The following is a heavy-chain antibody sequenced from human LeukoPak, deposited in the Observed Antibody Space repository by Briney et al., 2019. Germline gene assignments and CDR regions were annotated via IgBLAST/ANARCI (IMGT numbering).Heavy chain of an antibody. CDR1: GASISSYY. Sequence: SVTLSLTFSVSGASISSYYWNLIRQPPGEGLEWIGYDHDSGDSNYNPSLKSRVTISMDTSKNQFFLHLTSVTAADTAVYYCGTSSHSGSYRAHWGQGTLVTVS. J-gene: IGHJ4*02. D-gene: IGHD3-10*01. CDR3: GTSSHSGSYRAH. CDR2: DHDSGDS. V-gene: IGHV4-59*08.